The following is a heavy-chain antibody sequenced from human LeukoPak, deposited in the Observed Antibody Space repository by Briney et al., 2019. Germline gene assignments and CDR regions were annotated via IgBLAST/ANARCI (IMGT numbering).Heavy chain of an antibody. CDR2: ISSSSSYI. J-gene: IGHJ4*02. CDR1: GFTFSSYS. Sequence: GGSLRLSCAASGFTFSSYSMNWVRQAPGKGLEWVSSISSSSSYIYYADSVKGRFTISRDNAKNLLYLQMNSLRAEDTAVYYCARYKKPTPFDYWGQGTLVTVSS. V-gene: IGHV3-21*01. CDR3: ARYKKPTPFDY. D-gene: IGHD1-14*01.